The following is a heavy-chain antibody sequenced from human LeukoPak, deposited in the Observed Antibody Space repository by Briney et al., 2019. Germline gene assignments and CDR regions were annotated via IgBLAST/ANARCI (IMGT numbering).Heavy chain of an antibody. CDR1: GFAFSNYV. V-gene: IGHV3-23*01. CDR3: AKDVCTSPRCLLYFDS. D-gene: IGHD2-8*01. CDR2: ISGFNT. J-gene: IGHJ4*02. Sequence: GGSLRLSCTTSGFAFSNYVMNWVRQAPGKGPERVSGISGFNTYYADSVKGRFTIFRDNSKNVLYLQMDRLRAEDTAVYSCAKDVCTSPRCLLYFDSWGQGTLVTVSS.